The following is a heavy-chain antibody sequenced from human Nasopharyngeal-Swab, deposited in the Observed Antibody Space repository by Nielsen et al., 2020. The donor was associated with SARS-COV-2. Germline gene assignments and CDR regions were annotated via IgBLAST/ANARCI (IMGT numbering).Heavy chain of an antibody. CDR1: GFTFSSYW. CDR2: ISTTSNYI. V-gene: IGHV3-21*01. J-gene: IGHJ4*02. D-gene: IGHD1-1*01. Sequence: GESLKISCAASGFTFSSYWMSWVRQTPGKGLEWVSSISTTSNYIPYGDSVKGRFTISRDNAKNSLYLQMNSLRAEDTAVYYCVRDEDVVGTTFWYWGQGTLVTVSS. CDR3: VRDEDVVGTTFWY.